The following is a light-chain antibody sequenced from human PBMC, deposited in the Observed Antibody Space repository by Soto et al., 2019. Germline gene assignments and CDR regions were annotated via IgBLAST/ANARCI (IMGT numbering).Light chain of an antibody. J-gene: IGLJ1*01. Sequence: QSVLTQPPSASGSPGQSVTLSCTGTRSDVGGYDYVSWYQQFPGKAPKLLIFEVSKRPSGVPDRFSGSKTGNTASLTVSGLQAEDEADYDCTSYAGNNNYVFGTGTKLTVL. V-gene: IGLV2-8*01. CDR2: EVS. CDR3: TSYAGNNNYV. CDR1: RSDVGGYDY.